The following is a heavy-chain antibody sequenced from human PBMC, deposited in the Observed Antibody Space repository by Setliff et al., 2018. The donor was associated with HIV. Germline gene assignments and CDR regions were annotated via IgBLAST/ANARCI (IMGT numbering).Heavy chain of an antibody. CDR2: IKSKTDGGTT. CDR3: TTGVLPQLYDVVGGDF. V-gene: IGHV3-15*05. Sequence: PGGSLRLSCIASGFSFSDYYMAWIRQTPGKGLEWVGRIKSKTDGGTTDYGASVKGRFTISRNDSENTLYLQMNSLEIEDTGVYYCTTGVLPQLYDVVGGDFWGQGTLVTVSS. J-gene: IGHJ4*02. D-gene: IGHD3-10*02. CDR1: GFSFSDYY.